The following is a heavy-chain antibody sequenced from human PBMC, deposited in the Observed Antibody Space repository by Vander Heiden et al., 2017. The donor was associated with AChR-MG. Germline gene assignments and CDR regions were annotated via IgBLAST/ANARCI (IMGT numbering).Heavy chain of an antibody. D-gene: IGHD6-19*01. CDR3: ARGVVVVRGSGWSWYFDL. CDR1: GDSVSSNSAA. Sequence: QVQLQQSGPGLVKPSQTLSLTCAISGDSVSSNSAAWNWIRQSPSRGLEWLGRTYYRSKWYNDYAVSVKRRITINPDTSKNQFSRQLNSVTTEETAVYYCARGVVVVRGSGWSWYFDLWGPGTLVTVSS. J-gene: IGHJ2*01. CDR2: TYYRSKWYN. V-gene: IGHV6-1*01.